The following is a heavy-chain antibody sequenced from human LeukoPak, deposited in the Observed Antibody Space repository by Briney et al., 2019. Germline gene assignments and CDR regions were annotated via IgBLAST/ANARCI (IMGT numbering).Heavy chain of an antibody. CDR1: GGSISSYY. J-gene: IGHJ4*02. Sequence: SETLSLTCTVSGGSISSYYWSWIRQPPGKGLEWIGYIYYSGSTNYNPSLKSRVTISVDTSKDQFSLKLSSVTAADTAVYYCARLDYYGSGSYLGYWGQGTLVTVSS. D-gene: IGHD3-10*01. V-gene: IGHV4-59*01. CDR2: IYYSGST. CDR3: ARLDYYGSGSYLGY.